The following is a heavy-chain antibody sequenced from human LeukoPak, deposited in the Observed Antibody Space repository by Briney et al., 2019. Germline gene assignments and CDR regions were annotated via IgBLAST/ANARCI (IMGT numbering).Heavy chain of an antibody. Sequence: GGSLRLSSSASGFTFSSYAMHWVRQAPGKGLEYVSAISSNGGSTYYADSVKGRFTISRDNSKNTLYLQMSSLRAEDTAVYYCVKGYCSSTSCLIDYWGQGTLVTVSS. D-gene: IGHD2-2*01. J-gene: IGHJ4*02. CDR3: VKGYCSSTSCLIDY. CDR1: GFTFSSYA. V-gene: IGHV3-64D*06. CDR2: ISSNGGST.